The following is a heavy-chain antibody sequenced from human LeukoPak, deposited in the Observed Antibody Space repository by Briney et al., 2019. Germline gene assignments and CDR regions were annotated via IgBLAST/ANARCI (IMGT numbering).Heavy chain of an antibody. CDR3: ARLLNNDNAGDPDTFDM. CDR2: IYYTGTT. J-gene: IGHJ3*02. Sequence: PSENLSLTCTVSSGSISSHYWSWIRQSPERGLEWIGFIYYTGTTRYNPSLRGRVTMSVDSSRNHFSLKLTSMTAADTALYYCARLLNNDNAGDPDTFDMWGQGTMVTVSS. V-gene: IGHV4-59*11. CDR1: SGSISSHY. D-gene: IGHD2-21*02.